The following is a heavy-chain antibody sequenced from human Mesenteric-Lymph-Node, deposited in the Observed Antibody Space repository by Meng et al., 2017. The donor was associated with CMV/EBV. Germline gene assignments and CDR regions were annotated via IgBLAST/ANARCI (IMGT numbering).Heavy chain of an antibody. CDR3: ARVSGSYLGAFDV. CDR2: IHPNGGGT. J-gene: IGHJ3*01. CDR1: GYSFIDYF. Sequence: ASVKVSCKASGYSFIDYFMHWVRQAPGQGLEWMGWIHPNGGGTKYAQKFQGSVTMTRDTSISTAYMELSRLRSADTAMYYCARVSGSYLGAFDVWGQGTMVTVS. D-gene: IGHD1-26*01. V-gene: IGHV1-2*02.